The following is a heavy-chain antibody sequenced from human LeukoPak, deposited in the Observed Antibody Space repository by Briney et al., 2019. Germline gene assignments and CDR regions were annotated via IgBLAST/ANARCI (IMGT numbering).Heavy chain of an antibody. D-gene: IGHD2-21*01. CDR1: GYTFTGYY. V-gene: IGHV1-2*06. Sequence: ASVKVSCKASGYTFTGYYMHWVRQAPGQGLEWMGRINPNSGGTNYAQKFQGRVTMTRDTSISTAYMELSRLRSDDTAVYYWARDRDSLAGWFDPWGQGTLVTVSS. J-gene: IGHJ5*02. CDR2: INPNSGGT. CDR3: ARDRDSLAGWFDP.